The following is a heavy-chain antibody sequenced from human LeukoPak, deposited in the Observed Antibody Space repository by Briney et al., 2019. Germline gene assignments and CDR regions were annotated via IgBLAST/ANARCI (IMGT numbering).Heavy chain of an antibody. CDR1: GGSITSGDYY. CDR3: ARGGYYYDSSGYYYPFDY. V-gene: IGHV4-30-4*08. CDR2: IYYSGST. J-gene: IGHJ4*02. D-gene: IGHD3-22*01. Sequence: PSETLCLTCTVSGGSITSGDYYWSWIRQPPGKGLEWIGYIYYSGSTYYNPSLKSRVTMSVDTSKNQFSLRLSSVTAADAAVYYCARGGYYYDSSGYYYPFDYWGQGTLVTVSS.